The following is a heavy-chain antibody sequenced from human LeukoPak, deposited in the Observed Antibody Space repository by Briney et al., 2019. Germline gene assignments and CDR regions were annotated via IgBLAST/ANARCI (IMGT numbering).Heavy chain of an antibody. CDR2: IYYTGST. CDR1: GGSISSYY. V-gene: IGHV4-59*01. J-gene: IGHJ3*02. Sequence: SETLSLTCTVSGGSISSYYWSWIRQPPGKGLECIGYIYYTGSTNYNPSLKSRVTMSVDTSKNQFSLNLSSVTTADTAVYFCARDRANWGSRDAFDIWGRGTMVTVSS. CDR3: ARDRANWGSRDAFDI. D-gene: IGHD7-27*01.